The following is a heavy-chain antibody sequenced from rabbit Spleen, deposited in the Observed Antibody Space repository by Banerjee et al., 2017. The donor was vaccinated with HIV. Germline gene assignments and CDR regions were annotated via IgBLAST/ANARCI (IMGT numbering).Heavy chain of an antibody. CDR1: GIDFTSYA. Sequence: QEQLEESGGDLVKPERSLTLSCKASGIDFTSYAIHWVRQAPGKGLEWIGSIHTGSGNTEHASWAKGRFTISKTSSTTVTLQLTSLTAADTATYFCARGAGYDGGGYNLGGQGTLVT. J-gene: IGHJ6*01. V-gene: IGHV1S45*01. D-gene: IGHD4-2*01. CDR2: IHTGSGNT. CDR3: ARGAGYDGGGYNL.